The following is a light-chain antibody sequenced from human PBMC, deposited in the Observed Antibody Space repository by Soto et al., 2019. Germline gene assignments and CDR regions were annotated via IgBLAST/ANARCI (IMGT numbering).Light chain of an antibody. V-gene: IGLV2-23*01. CDR3: CSYAGSSTTVV. J-gene: IGLJ2*01. Sequence: QSVLTQPDSVSGSPGQSITISCTGTSSDVGSYNLVSWYQQHPGKAPKLMIYEGSKRPSGVSNRFSGSKSGNTASLTISGLQAEDEADYYCCSYAGSSTTVVFGGGTKLTVL. CDR1: SSDVGSYNL. CDR2: EGS.